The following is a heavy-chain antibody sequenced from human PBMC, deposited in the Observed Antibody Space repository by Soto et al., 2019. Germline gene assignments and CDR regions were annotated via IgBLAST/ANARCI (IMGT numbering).Heavy chain of an antibody. D-gene: IGHD5-18*01. CDR3: ARDRRYSYGPQFDY. J-gene: IGHJ4*02. CDR2: IYHSGST. Sequence: PSETLSLTCAVSGGSISSSNWWSWVRQPPGKGLEWIGEIYHSGSTNYNPSLKSRVTISVDKSKNQFSLKLSSVTAADTAVYYCARDRRYSYGPQFDYWGQGTLVTVSS. CDR1: GGSISSSNW. V-gene: IGHV4-4*02.